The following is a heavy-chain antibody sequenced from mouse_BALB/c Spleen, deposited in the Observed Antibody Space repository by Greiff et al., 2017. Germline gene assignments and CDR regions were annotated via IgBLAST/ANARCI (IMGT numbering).Heavy chain of an antibody. CDR2: INPYNGAT. V-gene: IGHV1-31*01. Sequence: EVQLQQSGPELVKPGASVKISCKASGYSFTGYYMHWVKQSHVKSLEWIGRINPYNGATSYNQNFKDKASLTVDKSSSTAYMELHSLTSEDSAVYYFARSAMFTTGAWFAYWGQGTLVTVSA. CDR3: ARSAMFTTGAWFAY. J-gene: IGHJ3*01. D-gene: IGHD2-2*01. CDR1: GYSFTGYY.